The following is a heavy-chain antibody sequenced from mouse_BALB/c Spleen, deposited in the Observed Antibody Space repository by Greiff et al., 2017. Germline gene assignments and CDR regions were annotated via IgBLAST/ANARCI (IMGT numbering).Heavy chain of an antibody. D-gene: IGHD2-14*01. CDR3: ARWGVRRGNFDY. Sequence: QVQLKESAAELARPGASVKMSCKASGYTFTSYTMHWVKQRPGQGLEWIGYINPSSGYTEYNQKFKDKTTLTADKSSSTAYMQLSSLTSEDSAVYYCARWGVRRGNFDYWGQGTTLTVSS. V-gene: IGHV1-4*02. J-gene: IGHJ2*01. CDR2: INPSSGYT. CDR1: GYTFTSYT.